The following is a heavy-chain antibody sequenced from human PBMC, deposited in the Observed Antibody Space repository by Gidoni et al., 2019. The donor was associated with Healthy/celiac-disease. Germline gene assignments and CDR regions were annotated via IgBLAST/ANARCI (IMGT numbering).Heavy chain of an antibody. CDR3: ARTVVPAASELNWFDP. CDR1: GGSISISNW. Sequence: QVQLQASCPGLVKPSGPLSLTCAVSGGSISISNWWSWVRQPPGKGLEWIGEIYHSGSTNYNPSLKSRVTISVDKSKNQFSLKLSSVTAADTAVYYCARTVVPAASELNWFDPWGQGTLVTVSS. J-gene: IGHJ5*02. D-gene: IGHD2-2*01. CDR2: IYHSGST. V-gene: IGHV4-4*02.